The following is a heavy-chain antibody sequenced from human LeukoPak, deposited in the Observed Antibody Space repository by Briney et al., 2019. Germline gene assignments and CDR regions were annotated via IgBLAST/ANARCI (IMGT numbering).Heavy chain of an antibody. CDR1: GFTFSSYW. CDR2: IKQDGSEK. J-gene: IGHJ4*02. D-gene: IGHD6-6*01. Sequence: GGSLRLSCAASGFTFSSYWMSWVRQAPGKGLEWVANIKQDGSEKHYVDSVKGRFTISRDSAKKSLFLHMNSLRVEDTAVYYCARGSEYTSSTNYYFDYWGQGTLVTVSS. V-gene: IGHV3-7*01. CDR3: ARGSEYTSSTNYYFDY.